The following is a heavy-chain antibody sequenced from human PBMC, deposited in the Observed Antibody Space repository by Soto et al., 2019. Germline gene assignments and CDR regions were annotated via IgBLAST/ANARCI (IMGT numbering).Heavy chain of an antibody. CDR1: GGTFSSHT. CDR2: IIPILGIT. V-gene: IGHV1-69*02. J-gene: IGHJ6*02. Sequence: QVQLVQSGAEVKKPGSSVKVSCKASGGTFSSHTINWVRQAPGQGLEWMGRIIPILGITNYAQRFQGRVTIIADEXXXXXXXXXXXXXXXXXXXXXXXXXXXXXDDYYYYDMDVWGQGTTVTVS. CDR3: XXXXXXXDDYYYYDMDV.